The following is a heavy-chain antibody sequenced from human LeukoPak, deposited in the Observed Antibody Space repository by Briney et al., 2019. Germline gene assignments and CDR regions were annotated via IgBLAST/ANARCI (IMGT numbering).Heavy chain of an antibody. D-gene: IGHD3-16*02. CDR1: GYTFTSYA. CDR3: ARAYQRLGGLSLPDY. V-gene: IGHV7-4-1*02. J-gene: IGHJ4*02. Sequence: GASVKVSCKASGYTFTSYAMGWVRQAPGHGLEWMGWINTNTGHPTYAQGFTGRFVFSLDTSVSTTYLQISGLKAEDTAVYYCARAYQRLGGLSLPDYWGQGTLVTVSS. CDR2: INTNTGHP.